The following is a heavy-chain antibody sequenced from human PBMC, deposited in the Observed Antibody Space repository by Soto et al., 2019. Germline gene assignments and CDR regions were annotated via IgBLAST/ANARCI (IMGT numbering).Heavy chain of an antibody. J-gene: IGHJ6*02. CDR1: GIPVSSNY. CDR2: LHSGGDT. D-gene: IGHD3-10*01. V-gene: IGHV3-53*04. Sequence: EVQLVESGGGLVQPGGSLRLSCVASGIPVSSNYMTWVRQAPGKGLEWVSVLHSGGDTYYANSVKGRFTISRHDSTNTLFLQMSRLTAEDMAVYYCARDRPYYFASRMDAWGPGTTVTVSS. CDR3: ARDRPYYFASRMDA.